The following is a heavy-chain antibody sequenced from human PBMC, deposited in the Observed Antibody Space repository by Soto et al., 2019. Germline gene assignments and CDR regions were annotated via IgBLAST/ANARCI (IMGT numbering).Heavy chain of an antibody. D-gene: IGHD3-16*02. Sequence: GGSLRLSCAASGFTFSSYAMSWVRQAPGKGLEWVSAISGSGGSTYYADSVEGRFTISRDNSKNTLYLQMNSLRAEDTAVYYCAKDAIMITFGGVIAHYYFDYWGQGTLVTVSS. CDR1: GFTFSSYA. J-gene: IGHJ4*02. CDR3: AKDAIMITFGGVIAHYYFDY. CDR2: ISGSGGST. V-gene: IGHV3-23*01.